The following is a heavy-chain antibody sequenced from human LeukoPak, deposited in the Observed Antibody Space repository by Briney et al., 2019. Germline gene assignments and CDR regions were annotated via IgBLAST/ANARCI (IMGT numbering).Heavy chain of an antibody. CDR2: INPNSGGT. Sequence: ASVKVSCKASGYTFTGYYMHWVRQAPGQGLEWMGWINPNSGGTNYAQKFQGRVTMTRDTSISIAYMELSRLRSNDTAVYYCARDRRSSSLFDYWGQGTLVTVSS. CDR1: GYTFTGYY. CDR3: ARDRRSSSLFDY. V-gene: IGHV1-2*02. J-gene: IGHJ4*02. D-gene: IGHD6-13*01.